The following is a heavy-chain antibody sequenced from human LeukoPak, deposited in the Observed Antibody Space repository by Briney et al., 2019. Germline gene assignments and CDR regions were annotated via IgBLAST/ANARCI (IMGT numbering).Heavy chain of an antibody. D-gene: IGHD6-19*01. CDR3: AKTPSIAVLPYYFDY. CDR2: ISGGGGST. J-gene: IGHJ4*02. Sequence: RAGGSLRLSCAASGFTFSTYAMGWVRQAPGKGLEWVSLISGGGGSTFYADFAKGRFVISRDNSKDTMYLQMDSLRAEDTALYYCAKTPSIAVLPYYFDYWGQGTLVTVSS. CDR1: GFTFSTYA. V-gene: IGHV3-23*01.